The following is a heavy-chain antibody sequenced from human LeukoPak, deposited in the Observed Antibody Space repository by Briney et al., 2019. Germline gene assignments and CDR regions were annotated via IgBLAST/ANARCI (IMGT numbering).Heavy chain of an antibody. CDR2: ILYDGSNK. CDR1: GITFSSYA. Sequence: PGGSLRLSCAASGITFSSYAMHWVRPAPGKGLEWVAVILYDGSNKYYADSVKGRFTISRDNSKNTLYLQMNSLRAEDTAVYYCARRYCSGGSCYSDPLLLAYYFDYWGQGTLVTVSS. CDR3: ARRYCSGGSCYSDPLLLAYYFDY. J-gene: IGHJ4*02. V-gene: IGHV3-30-3*01. D-gene: IGHD2-15*01.